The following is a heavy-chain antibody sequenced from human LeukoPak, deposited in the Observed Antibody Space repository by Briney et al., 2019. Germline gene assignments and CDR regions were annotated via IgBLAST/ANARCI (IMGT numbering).Heavy chain of an antibody. CDR2: INPNSGGT. CDR3: ARGELSATYDDFWSGFPRRDFDH. D-gene: IGHD3-3*01. Sequence: ASVKVSCKASGYIFTAYYIYWVRQAPGQGLEWMGWINPNSGGTEYAQKFQDRVTMTRDSSISTAYMELGRLRSGDTAMYYCARGELSATYDDFWSGFPRRDFDHWGQGTLVTVSS. CDR1: GYIFTAYY. V-gene: IGHV1-2*02. J-gene: IGHJ4*02.